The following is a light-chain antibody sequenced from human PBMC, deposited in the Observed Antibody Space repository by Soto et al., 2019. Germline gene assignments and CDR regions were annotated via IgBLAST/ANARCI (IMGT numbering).Light chain of an antibody. J-gene: IGKJ1*01. V-gene: IGKV1-5*03. CDR2: KAS. Sequence: DIQMTQSPSTLSASVGDRVTITCRASQSISSWLAWYQQKPGKAPKLLIYKASSLESGVPSRFSGSGSGTEVTLTIISLQADDFASYYGRQYNSYWWTVGQGTKVEIK. CDR1: QSISSW. CDR3: RQYNSYWWT.